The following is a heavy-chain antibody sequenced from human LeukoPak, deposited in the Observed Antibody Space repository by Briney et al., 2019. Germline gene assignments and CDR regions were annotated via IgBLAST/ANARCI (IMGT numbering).Heavy chain of an antibody. CDR3: ARDGGIVGATFDY. J-gene: IGHJ4*02. D-gene: IGHD1-26*01. CDR2: ISYSGST. Sequence: PSETLSLTRTVSGGSISSSSYYWGWLRRPPGKGLEWIGSISYSGSTYYNPSLKSRVTISVDKSKNQFSLKLSSVTAADTAVYYCARDGGIVGATFDYWGQGTLVTVSS. CDR1: GGSISSSSYY. V-gene: IGHV4-39*07.